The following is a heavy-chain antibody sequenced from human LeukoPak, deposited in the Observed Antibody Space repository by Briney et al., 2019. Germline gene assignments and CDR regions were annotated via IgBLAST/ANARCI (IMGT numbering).Heavy chain of an antibody. CDR2: ISGGGRTT. CDR1: GFTFSNHA. CDR3: AKNVVVKRYIDF. V-gene: IGHV3-23*01. D-gene: IGHD2-15*01. Sequence: GGSLRLSCAASGFTFSNHAMSWVRQAPGKGLQWVAVISGGGRTTEYADFGKGRFTISRDNSKNTLSLQMNSLTVEDTATYFCAKNVVVKRYIDFWGQGTLVTVSS. J-gene: IGHJ4*02.